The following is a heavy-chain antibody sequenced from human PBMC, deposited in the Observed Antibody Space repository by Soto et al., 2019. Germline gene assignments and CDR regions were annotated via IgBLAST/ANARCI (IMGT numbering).Heavy chain of an antibody. CDR1: GFTFSSYG. CDR2: ISYDGSNK. J-gene: IGHJ4*02. Sequence: GGSLRLSCAASGFTFSSYGMHWVRQAPGKGLEWVAVISYDGSNKYYADSVKGRFTISRDNSKNTLYLQMNSLRAEDTAVYYCAKDHKELSRSEFDYWGQGTLVTVSS. CDR3: AKDHKELSRSEFDY. D-gene: IGHD3-10*01. V-gene: IGHV3-30*18.